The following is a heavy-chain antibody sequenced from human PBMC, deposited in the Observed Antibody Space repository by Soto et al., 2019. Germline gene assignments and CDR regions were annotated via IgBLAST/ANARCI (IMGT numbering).Heavy chain of an antibody. CDR3: ARGPYCSSTSCYADYYYYMDV. CDR1: SGSISSSNW. V-gene: IGHV4-4*02. Sequence: SETLSLTCAVSSGSISSSNWWSWVRQPPGKGLEWIGEIYHSGSTNYNPSLKSRVTISVDKSKNQFSLKLSSVTAADTAVYYCARGPYCSSTSCYADYYYYMDVWGKGPTVTVSS. D-gene: IGHD2-2*01. CDR2: IYHSGST. J-gene: IGHJ6*03.